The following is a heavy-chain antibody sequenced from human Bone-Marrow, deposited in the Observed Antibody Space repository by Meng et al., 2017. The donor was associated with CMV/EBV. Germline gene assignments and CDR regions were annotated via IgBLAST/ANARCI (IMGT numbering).Heavy chain of an antibody. Sequence: GESLKISCAASGFTFSSYAMSWVRQAPGKGLEWVSVIYSGGSSTYYADSVKGRFTISRDNSKNTLYLQMNSLRAEDTAVYHCAKDRSGGNSDYWGQGTLVTVSS. D-gene: IGHD4-23*01. V-gene: IGHV3-23*03. J-gene: IGHJ4*02. CDR3: AKDRSGGNSDY. CDR1: GFTFSSYA. CDR2: IYSGGSST.